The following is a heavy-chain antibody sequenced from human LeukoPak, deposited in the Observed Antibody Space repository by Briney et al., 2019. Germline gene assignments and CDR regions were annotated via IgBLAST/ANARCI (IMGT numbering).Heavy chain of an antibody. V-gene: IGHV3-7*01. D-gene: IGHD1-26*01. J-gene: IGHJ5*02. CDR3: ARYRGGNWFDP. Sequence: PGGSLRLSCAASGFTFSSYWMSWVRQAPGKGLEWVANIKQDGSEKYYVDSVKGRFTIFRDNAKNSLYLQMNSLRAEDTALYYCARYRGGNWFDPWGQGTLVTVST. CDR1: GFTFSSYW. CDR2: IKQDGSEK.